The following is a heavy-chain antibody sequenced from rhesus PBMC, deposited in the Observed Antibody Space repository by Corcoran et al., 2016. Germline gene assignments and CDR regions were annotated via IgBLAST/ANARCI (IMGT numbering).Heavy chain of an antibody. CDR2: ISPYTGNK. J-gene: IGHJ3*01. Sequence: QVQLVQSGAEIKQPGASVKLSCKASGYTFTDYHIHWVRQAPGQDLEWIGLISPYTGNKTYAQNFQGRVTITTDTSTSTGYMEVSSLRSEDTAVYYCARASSGWSDDAFDFWGQGLRVTVSS. CDR3: ARASSGWSDDAFDF. V-gene: IGHV1-180*01. CDR1: GYTFTDYH. D-gene: IGHD6S26*01.